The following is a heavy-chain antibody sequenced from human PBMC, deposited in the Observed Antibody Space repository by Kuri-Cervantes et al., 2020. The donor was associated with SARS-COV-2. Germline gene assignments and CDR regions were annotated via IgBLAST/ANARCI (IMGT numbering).Heavy chain of an antibody. J-gene: IGHJ4*02. V-gene: IGHV3-11*05. CDR3: ARDLNGGSDY. Sequence: GESLKISCAAPGFTFSDYYMSWIRQAPGKGLEWVSYISSSSSYTNYAASVKGRFTITRDNAKTSLYLQMNSLRAEDTAVYYCARDLNGGSDYWGQGTLVTVSS. CDR2: ISSSSSYT. D-gene: IGHD3-10*01. CDR1: GFTFSDYY.